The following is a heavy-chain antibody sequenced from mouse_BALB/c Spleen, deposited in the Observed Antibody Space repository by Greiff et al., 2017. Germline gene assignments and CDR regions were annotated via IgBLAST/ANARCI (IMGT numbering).Heavy chain of an antibody. Sequence: VKLQESGPGLVAPSQSLSITCTVSGFSLTSYGVHWVRQPPGKGLEWLGVIWAGGSTNYNSALMSRLSISKDNSKSQVFLKMNSLQTDDTAMYYCARDRGRAMDYWGQGTSVTVSS. CDR3: ARDRGRAMDY. J-gene: IGHJ4*01. CDR2: IWAGGST. V-gene: IGHV2-9*02. CDR1: GFSLTSYG.